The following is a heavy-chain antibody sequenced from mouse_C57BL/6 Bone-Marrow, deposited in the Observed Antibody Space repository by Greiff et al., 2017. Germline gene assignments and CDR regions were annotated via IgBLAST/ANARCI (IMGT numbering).Heavy chain of an antibody. CDR3: ARPLPAY. J-gene: IGHJ3*01. Sequence: VQLQQSGAELARPGASVKLSCKASGYTFTSYGISWVKQRTGQGLEWIGEIYPRSGNTYYNEKFKGKATLTADKSSSTAYMELRSLTSEDSAVYFCARPLPAYWGQGTLVTVSA. CDR1: GYTFTSYG. CDR2: IYPRSGNT. V-gene: IGHV1-81*01.